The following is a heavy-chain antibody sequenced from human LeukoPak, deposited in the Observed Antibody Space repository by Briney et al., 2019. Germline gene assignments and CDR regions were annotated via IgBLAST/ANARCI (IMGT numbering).Heavy chain of an antibody. CDR1: GFTFSNYW. Sequence: GGSLRLSCAGFGFTFSNYWIHWVRQAPGKGLVWVSRINTDGSSTIYADSVKGRFTISRDNAKNTLYLQMNGLRAEDAALYYCARDFGDDRRAFDVWGQGTMVTVSS. CDR3: ARDFGDDRRAFDV. CDR2: INTDGSST. V-gene: IGHV3-74*01. J-gene: IGHJ3*01. D-gene: IGHD3-22*01.